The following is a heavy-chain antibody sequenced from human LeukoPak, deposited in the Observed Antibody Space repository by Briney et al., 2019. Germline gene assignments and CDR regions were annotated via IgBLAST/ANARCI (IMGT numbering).Heavy chain of an antibody. V-gene: IGHV3-23*01. CDR3: ARDVPGYFDL. CDR1: GFTFSSYG. CDR2: ISGSGGST. J-gene: IGHJ2*01. Sequence: GSLRLSCAASGFTFSSYGMSWVRQAPGKGLEWVSAISGSGGSTYYADSVKGRFTISRDNSKNKQYLQMNSLRAEDTAVDYCARDVPGYFDLWGRGTLVTVSS.